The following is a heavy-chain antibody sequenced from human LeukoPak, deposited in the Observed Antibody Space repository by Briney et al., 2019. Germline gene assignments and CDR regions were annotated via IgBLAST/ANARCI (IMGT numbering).Heavy chain of an antibody. Sequence: SETLSLTCAAYGGSFSGYYWSWIRQPPGKGLEWIGEINHSGSTNYNPSLKSRVTISVDTSKNQFSLKLSSVTAADTAVYYCAREGEMRSGYYEHWGQGTLVTVSS. CDR3: AREGEMRSGYYEH. J-gene: IGHJ1*01. CDR1: GGSFSGYY. CDR2: INHSGST. V-gene: IGHV4-34*01. D-gene: IGHD3-3*01.